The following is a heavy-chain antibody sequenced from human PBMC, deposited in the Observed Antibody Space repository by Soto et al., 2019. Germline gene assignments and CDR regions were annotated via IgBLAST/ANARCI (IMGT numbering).Heavy chain of an antibody. Sequence: QVTLKESGPVLVKPTETLTLTCTVSGFSLSNARMGVSWIRQPPGKALEWLAHIFSNDEKSYRTSLKSRLTISKDTSKSQVVLTMTNMDPVDTATYYCARSTAALGYYGMDVWGQGTTVTVSS. CDR2: IFSNDEK. CDR3: ARSTAALGYYGMDV. CDR1: GFSLSNARMG. J-gene: IGHJ6*02. V-gene: IGHV2-26*01. D-gene: IGHD2-15*01.